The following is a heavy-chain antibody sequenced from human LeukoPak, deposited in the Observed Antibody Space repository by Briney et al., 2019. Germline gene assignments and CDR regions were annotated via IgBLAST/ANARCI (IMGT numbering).Heavy chain of an antibody. Sequence: GGSLRLSCAASGFTFSSYSMNWVRQAPGKGLEWVSSISSSSSYIYYADSVKGRFTISRDNAKNSLYLQMNSLRAEDTAVYYCARDPGIYGGPTSYDDWGQGTLVTVSS. CDR1: GFTFSSYS. V-gene: IGHV3-21*01. D-gene: IGHD4-23*01. J-gene: IGHJ4*02. CDR3: ARDPGIYGGPTSYDD. CDR2: ISSSSSYI.